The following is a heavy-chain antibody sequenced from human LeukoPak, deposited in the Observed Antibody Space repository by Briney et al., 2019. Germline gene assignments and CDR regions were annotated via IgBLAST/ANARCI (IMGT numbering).Heavy chain of an antibody. CDR3: ATGSGYSYGLDY. CDR2: IIPIFDTP. D-gene: IGHD5-18*01. CDR1: GDTFSSSA. J-gene: IGHJ4*02. Sequence: ASVKVSCKASGDTFSSSAITWVRQAPGQGLEWMGGIIPIFDTPNYAQNFQGRVTITADESTNTAYMELSSLRSEDTAVYYCATGSGYSYGLDYWGQGTLVTVSS. V-gene: IGHV1-69*13.